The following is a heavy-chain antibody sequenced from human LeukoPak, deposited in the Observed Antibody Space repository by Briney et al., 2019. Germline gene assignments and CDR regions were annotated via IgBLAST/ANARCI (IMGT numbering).Heavy chain of an antibody. V-gene: IGHV4-59*01. CDR1: GGSFSGYY. D-gene: IGHD3-10*01. CDR2: IYYSGST. J-gene: IGHJ4*02. Sequence: SETLSLTCAVYGGSFSGYYWSWIRQPPGKGLEWIGYIYYSGSTNYNPSLKSRVTISVDTSKNQFSLKLSSVTAADTAVYYCARGVVRGVPIDYWGQGTLVTVSS. CDR3: ARGVVRGVPIDY.